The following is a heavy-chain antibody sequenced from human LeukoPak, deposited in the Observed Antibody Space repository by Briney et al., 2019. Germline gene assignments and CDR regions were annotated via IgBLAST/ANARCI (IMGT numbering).Heavy chain of an antibody. CDR1: GYTLTELS. V-gene: IGHV1-24*01. Sequence: ASVKVSCKVSGYTLTELSMHWVRQAPGKGLEWMGGFDPEDGETIYAQKFRGRVTMTEDTSTDTAYMELSSLRSEDTAVYYCATLVMIAGGFDYWGQGTLVTVSS. CDR2: FDPEDGET. D-gene: IGHD3-22*01. CDR3: ATLVMIAGGFDY. J-gene: IGHJ4*02.